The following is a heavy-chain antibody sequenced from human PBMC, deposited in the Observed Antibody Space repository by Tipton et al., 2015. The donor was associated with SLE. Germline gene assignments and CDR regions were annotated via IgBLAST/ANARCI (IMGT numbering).Heavy chain of an antibody. CDR2: IYTSGGT. V-gene: IGHV4-4*07. CDR3: VHAEYFHH. J-gene: IGHJ1*01. Sequence: TLSLTCTVSGGSIRTDYWSWVLQPAGKGLEWIGRIYTSGGTKYNPSLKSRVTMSVDWSKKQFSLKLSSVTVADTAVYYCVHAEYFHHWGQGTLVTVSS. CDR1: GGSIRTDY.